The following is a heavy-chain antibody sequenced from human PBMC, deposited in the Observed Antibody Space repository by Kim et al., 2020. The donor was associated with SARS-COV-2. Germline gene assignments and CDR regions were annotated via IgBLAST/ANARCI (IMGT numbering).Heavy chain of an antibody. CDR3: ARDMTYSSSWYMGS. Sequence: GGSLRLSCAASGLSFSRYTMNWPRQAPGKGLEWVSSISTSSTSVRYADSVKGRFSMSRDDAENSVFLQMDSLRVEDTAIYYCARDMTYSSSWYMGSWGKGTPVTVSS. CDR2: ISTSSTSV. J-gene: IGHJ5*02. CDR1: GLSFSRYT. V-gene: IGHV3-21*04. D-gene: IGHD6-13*01.